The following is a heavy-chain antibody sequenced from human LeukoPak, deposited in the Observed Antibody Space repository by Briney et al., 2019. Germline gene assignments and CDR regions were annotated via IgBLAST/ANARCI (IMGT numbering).Heavy chain of an antibody. Sequence: GGSLRLSCAASGFTFSSYAMSWVRQAPGKGLEWVSAISGSGGSTYYGDSVKGRCIMSRDNPENTMYLQMNSLRADDTAVYYCPSHGGSGSSNWLDPWGQGTLVTVCS. CDR1: GFTFSSYA. V-gene: IGHV3-23*01. CDR2: ISGSGGST. CDR3: PSHGGSGSSNWLDP. D-gene: IGHD3-10*01. J-gene: IGHJ5*02.